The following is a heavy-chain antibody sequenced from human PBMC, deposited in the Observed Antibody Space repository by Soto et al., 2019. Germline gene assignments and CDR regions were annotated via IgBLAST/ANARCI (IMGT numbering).Heavy chain of an antibody. Sequence: QVQLVESGGGVVQPGRSLRLSCAVSGFTFSSYGMHWVRQAPGKGLEWVAVIWYDGSNKYYAASVKGRFTIPRENSENPLYLQMNSLRDEDTAVYYCARDRLAGSGSYYPAFDYWGQGNLVNVSS. D-gene: IGHD3-10*01. CDR2: IWYDGSNK. J-gene: IGHJ4*02. V-gene: IGHV3-33*01. CDR1: GFTFSSYG. CDR3: ARDRLAGSGSYYPAFDY.